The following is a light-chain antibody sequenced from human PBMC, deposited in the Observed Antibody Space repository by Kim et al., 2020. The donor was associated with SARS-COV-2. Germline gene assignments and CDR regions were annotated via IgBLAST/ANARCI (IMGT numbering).Light chain of an antibody. J-gene: IGLJ1*01. CDR2: QDS. CDR3: QAWDSSTYV. CDR1: KLGDKY. V-gene: IGLV3-1*01. Sequence: SYELTQPPSVSVSPGQTASITCSGDKLGDKYACWYQQKPGQSPVLVIYQDSKRPSGIPERFSGSNSGNTATLTISGTQAMDEADYYCQAWDSSTYVFRTGTQVTVL.